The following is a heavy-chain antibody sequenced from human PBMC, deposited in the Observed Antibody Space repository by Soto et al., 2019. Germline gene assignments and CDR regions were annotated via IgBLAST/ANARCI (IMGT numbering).Heavy chain of an antibody. J-gene: IGHJ5*02. CDR1: GAPITITY. CDR3: ARDAGGAYDL. V-gene: IGHV4-59*01. CDR2: IYYSAST. Sequence: SDTLSLTFTVSGAPITITYWTWIRKAPGKGLEWIGSIYYSASTTYNPSLNSRVTMSADTSKDQFALKLNSVTAADRAVYYCARDAGGAYDLWGPGILVTVSS. D-gene: IGHD2-21*01.